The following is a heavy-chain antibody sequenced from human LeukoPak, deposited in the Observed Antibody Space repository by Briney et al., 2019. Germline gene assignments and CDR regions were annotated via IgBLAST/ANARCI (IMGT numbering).Heavy chain of an antibody. J-gene: IGHJ4*02. CDR2: IKQDGSEK. D-gene: IGHD5-18*01. CDR3: ARDGLRGYSYGYIDY. Sequence: GGSLRLSCAASGFTFSSYWMSWVRQAPGKGLEWVANIKQDGSEKYYVDSVKGRFTISRDNAKNSLYLQMNSLRAEDTAVYYCARDGLRGYSYGYIDYWGQGTLVTVSS. CDR1: GFTFSSYW. V-gene: IGHV3-7*01.